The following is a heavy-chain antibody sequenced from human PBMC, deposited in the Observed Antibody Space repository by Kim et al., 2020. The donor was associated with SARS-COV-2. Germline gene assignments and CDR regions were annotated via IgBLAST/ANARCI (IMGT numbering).Heavy chain of an antibody. Sequence: SETLSLTCAVSGGSISSSNWWSWVRQPPGKGLEWIGEIYHSGSTNYNPSLKSRVTISVDKSKNQFSLKLSSVTAADTAVYYCARDSPAAGQTLNWYFDLWGRGTLVTVSS. CDR3: ARDSPAAGQTLNWYFDL. CDR1: GGSISSSNW. J-gene: IGHJ2*01. D-gene: IGHD6-13*01. CDR2: IYHSGST. V-gene: IGHV4-4*02.